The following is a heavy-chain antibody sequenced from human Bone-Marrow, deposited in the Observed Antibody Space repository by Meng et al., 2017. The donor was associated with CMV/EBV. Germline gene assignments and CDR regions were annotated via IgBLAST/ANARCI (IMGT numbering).Heavy chain of an antibody. J-gene: IGHJ4*02. Sequence: GSLRLSCAVSGGSISSYYWSWIRQSPGKGLEWIGYIYYSGSTNYNPSLKSRVTISVDTSKNQFSLKLSSVTAADTAVYYCARTPEYCSSTSCYMDYWGQGPLVTFYS. CDR3: ARTPEYCSSTSCYMDY. V-gene: IGHV4-59*01. CDR2: IYYSGST. D-gene: IGHD2-2*02. CDR1: GGSISSYY.